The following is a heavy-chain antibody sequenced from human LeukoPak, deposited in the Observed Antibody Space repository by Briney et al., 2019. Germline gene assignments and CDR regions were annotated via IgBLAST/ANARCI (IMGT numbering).Heavy chain of an antibody. CDR2: ISSSGSTI. CDR3: AELGITMIGGV. Sequence: GGSLRLSGAASGFTFSSYEMNWVRQAPGKGLEWVSDISSSGSTIYYADSVKGRFSISRDDAKTALYLQINSLRAEDTAVYYCAELGITMIGGVWGKGTTVTISS. J-gene: IGHJ6*03. CDR1: GFTFSSYE. V-gene: IGHV3-48*03. D-gene: IGHD3-10*02.